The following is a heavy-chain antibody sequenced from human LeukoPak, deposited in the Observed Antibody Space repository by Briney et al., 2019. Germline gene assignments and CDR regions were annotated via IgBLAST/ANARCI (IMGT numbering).Heavy chain of an antibody. CDR2: IYHTGYT. D-gene: IGHD1-26*01. Sequence: SETLSLTCNVSDYTISSVYYWGWIRQSPGKGLEWIGSIYHTGYTYYNPSLKSRITISLETSRTQFSLKLSSVTAADTAVYYCAREGVSGSYPFDYWGQGTLVTVSS. J-gene: IGHJ4*02. CDR3: AREGVSGSYPFDY. V-gene: IGHV4-38-2*02. CDR1: DYTISSVYY.